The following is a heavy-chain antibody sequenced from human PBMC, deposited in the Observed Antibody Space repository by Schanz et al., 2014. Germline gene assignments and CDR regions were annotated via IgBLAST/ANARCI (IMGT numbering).Heavy chain of an antibody. J-gene: IGHJ6*02. CDR2: INPTTGNP. Sequence: QLVQSGSEFRKPGASVKVSCKASGYIFSSYAIHWVRQAPGQGLEWMGWINPTTGNPGYAQGFTGRFVFSFDTSVSTAYLQISGLKAEDTAVYYCARSSWRQSPGGMDVWGQGTTVIVSS. V-gene: IGHV7-4-1*02. CDR1: GYIFSSYA. D-gene: IGHD2-15*01. CDR3: ARSSWRQSPGGMDV.